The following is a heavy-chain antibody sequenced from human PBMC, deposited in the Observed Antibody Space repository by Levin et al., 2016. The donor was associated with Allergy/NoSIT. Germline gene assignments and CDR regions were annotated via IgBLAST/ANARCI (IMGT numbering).Heavy chain of an antibody. CDR2: INPSGDST. D-gene: IGHD5-24*01. CDR3: ARTTITWDAFDI. Sequence: WVRQAPGQGLEWMGIINPSGDSTTYAQKFQGRVTMTRDTSTSTVYMELSSLRSEDTALYYCARTTITWDAFDIWGQGIMVTVSS. J-gene: IGHJ3*02. V-gene: IGHV1-46*01.